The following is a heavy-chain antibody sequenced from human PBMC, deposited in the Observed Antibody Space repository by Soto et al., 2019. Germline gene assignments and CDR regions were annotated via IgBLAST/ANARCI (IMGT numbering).Heavy chain of an antibody. CDR1: GFTFGNFA. CDR3: AKDRGGTGWPFDH. Sequence: PWGSLRLSCTPSGFTFGNFAMSWVRQAPGKGLEWVSSISAGGATTYYADSVKGRVTMSRDNSKNTLSLQMISLRAEDSAVYYCAKDRGGTGWPFDHWGQGTLVTVSS. D-gene: IGHD6-19*01. CDR2: ISAGGATT. J-gene: IGHJ4*02. V-gene: IGHV3-23*01.